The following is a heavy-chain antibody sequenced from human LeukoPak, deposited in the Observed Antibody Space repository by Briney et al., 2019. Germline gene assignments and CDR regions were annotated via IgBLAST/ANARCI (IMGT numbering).Heavy chain of an antibody. Sequence: SETLSLTCTVSGGSVNSGSYYWSWIRQPPGKGLEWIGTIYYSGSTYYNPSLKSRVTISVDTSKNQFSLKLSSVTAADTAVYFCARRSGVGASPFDYWGQGTLVTVSS. CDR1: GGSVNSGSYY. CDR2: IYYSGST. D-gene: IGHD1-26*01. J-gene: IGHJ4*02. CDR3: ARRSGVGASPFDY. V-gene: IGHV4-39*01.